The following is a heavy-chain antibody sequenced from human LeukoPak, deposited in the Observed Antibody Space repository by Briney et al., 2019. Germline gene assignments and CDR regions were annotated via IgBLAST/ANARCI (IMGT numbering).Heavy chain of an antibody. V-gene: IGHV4-34*01. D-gene: IGHD3-10*01. CDR2: INHSGST. Sequence: SETLSLTCAVYGGSFSGYYWSWIRQPPGKGLEWNGEINHSGSTNYNPSLKSRVTISVDTSKNQFSLKLSSVTAADTAVYYCARGVTMVRGAPGRYFDLWGRGTLVTVSS. CDR3: ARGVTMVRGAPGRYFDL. CDR1: GGSFSGYY. J-gene: IGHJ2*01.